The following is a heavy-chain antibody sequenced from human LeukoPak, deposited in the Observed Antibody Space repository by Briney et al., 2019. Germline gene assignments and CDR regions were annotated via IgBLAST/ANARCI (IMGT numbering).Heavy chain of an antibody. CDR2: ISWNSGSI. D-gene: IGHD3/OR15-3a*01. CDR3: AKDIWTDYYYGMDV. Sequence: GGSLRLSCAASGFTFDDYAMHWVRQAPGKGLEWVSGISWNSGSIGYADSVKGRFTISRDNAKNSLYLQMNSLRAEDTALYYCAKDIWTDYYYGMDVWGQGTTVIVSS. CDR1: GFTFDDYA. J-gene: IGHJ6*02. V-gene: IGHV3-9*01.